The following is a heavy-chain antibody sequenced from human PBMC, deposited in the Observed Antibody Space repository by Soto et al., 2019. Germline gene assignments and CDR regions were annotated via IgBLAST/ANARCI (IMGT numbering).Heavy chain of an antibody. CDR3: ARYGPPRSRPSYYYYYYGMDV. V-gene: IGHV1-18*01. CDR1: GYTFTSYG. J-gene: IGHJ6*02. D-gene: IGHD2-2*01. Sequence: VASVKVSCKASGYTFTSYGISWVRQAPGQGLEWMGWISAYNGNTNYAQKLQGRVTMTTDTSTSTAYMELRGLRSDDTAVYYCARYGPPRSRPSYYYYYYGMDVWGQGTTVTVSS. CDR2: ISAYNGNT.